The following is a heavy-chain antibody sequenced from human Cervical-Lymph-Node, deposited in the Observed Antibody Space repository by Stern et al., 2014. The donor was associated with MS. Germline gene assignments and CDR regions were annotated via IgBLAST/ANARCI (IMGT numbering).Heavy chain of an antibody. J-gene: IGHJ4*02. Sequence: EVQLVESGGGLVKPGGSLRLSCAASGFTFSNAWMSWVRQAPGKGLEWVGRIKSKTAGGTTDYAAPVKGRFTISRDDSKNTLYWQMNSLKTEDTAVYYCTTEGGSGWFGVYWGQGTLVTVSS. CDR2: IKSKTAGGTT. V-gene: IGHV3-15*01. CDR1: GFTFSNAW. CDR3: TTEGGSGWFGVY. D-gene: IGHD6-19*01.